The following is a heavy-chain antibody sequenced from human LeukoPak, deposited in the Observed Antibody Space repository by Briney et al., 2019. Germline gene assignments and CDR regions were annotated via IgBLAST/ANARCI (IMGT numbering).Heavy chain of an antibody. CDR3: VKDPFYGGNPLYYFHY. CDR2: ITGDGGRT. CDR1: GFTFSFYA. D-gene: IGHD4-23*01. J-gene: IGHJ4*02. V-gene: IGHV3-64D*06. Sequence: GGSLRLSCSASGFTFSFYAMHWVRQAPGKRPECVSAITGDGGRTYYADAVKGKFTISRDNSKNTLYLQMNGLRADDTAIYYCVKDPFYGGNPLYYFHYWGQGTLVTVSS.